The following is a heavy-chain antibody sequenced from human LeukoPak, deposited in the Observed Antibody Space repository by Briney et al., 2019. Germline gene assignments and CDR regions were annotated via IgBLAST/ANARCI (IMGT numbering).Heavy chain of an antibody. CDR1: GFTFSDYY. Sequence: GGSLRLSCAASGFTFSDYYMSWIRQAPGKGLEWVSYISSSGSTIYYADSVKGRFTISRDNAKNSLYLQMNSLRAEDTAVYYCARDLGMVRGVSRTAYYYYGMDVWGQGTTVTVSS. V-gene: IGHV3-11*01. J-gene: IGHJ6*02. CDR2: ISSSGSTI. CDR3: ARDLGMVRGVSRTAYYYYGMDV. D-gene: IGHD3-10*01.